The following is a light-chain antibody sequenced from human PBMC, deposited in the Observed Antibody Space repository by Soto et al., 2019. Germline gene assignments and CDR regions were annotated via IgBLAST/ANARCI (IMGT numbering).Light chain of an antibody. CDR2: DAS. V-gene: IGKV1-33*01. J-gene: IGKJ4*01. CDR3: QQYDNLPP. CDR1: QDISNY. Sequence: DIQMTQSPSSLSASVGDRVTSTCQASQDISNYLNWYQQKPGKAPKPLIYDASNLETGVPSRFSGSGSGTDFTFTISSLQPEDIATYYCQQYDNLPPFGGGTKVEIK.